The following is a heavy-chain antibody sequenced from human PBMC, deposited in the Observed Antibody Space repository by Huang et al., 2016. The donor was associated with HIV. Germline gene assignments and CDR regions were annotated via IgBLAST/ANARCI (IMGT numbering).Heavy chain of an antibody. J-gene: IGHJ4*02. CDR3: ARAREYYYDAAFDY. CDR1: GGSLSSGSYY. CDR2: MYISGSP. D-gene: IGHD3-22*01. Sequence: QVQLQESGPGLVKPSQTLSLTCTVSGGSLSSGSYYWSWIRPPAGKGLEWIGHMYISGSPKDNPSLKSRVTISVDTSKNQFSLKRSSVTAADTAVYYCARAREYYYDAAFDYWGQGTLVTVSS. V-gene: IGHV4-61*09.